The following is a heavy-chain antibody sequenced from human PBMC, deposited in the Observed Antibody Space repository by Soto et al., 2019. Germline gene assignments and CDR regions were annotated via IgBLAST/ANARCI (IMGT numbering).Heavy chain of an antibody. CDR1: GGTFSGHY. D-gene: IGHD3-10*01. CDR2: IYHTGSS. Sequence: QVHLQQWGAGLLRPSETLSLTCAVYGGTFSGHYWTWIRQSPGKGLEWIGEIYHTGSSNYNRALRDRVTMSVDTSKKQFSPRSTSVTAAAAAIYYCVKSRGEYYYGTGKAIWFDSWGQGTRVTVSS. J-gene: IGHJ5*01. V-gene: IGHV4-34*08. CDR3: VKSRGEYYYGTGKAIWFDS.